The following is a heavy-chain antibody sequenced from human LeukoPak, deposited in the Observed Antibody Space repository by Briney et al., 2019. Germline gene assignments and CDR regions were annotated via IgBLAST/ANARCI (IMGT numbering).Heavy chain of an antibody. V-gene: IGHV4-39*01. CDR1: GGSISSYY. Sequence: SETLSLTCTVSGGSISSYYWGWIRQPPGKGLEWIGSIYYSGSTYYNPSLKSRVTISVDTSKNQFSLKLSSVTAADTAVFFCAEGLNTPLDHWGQGTLVTVSS. D-gene: IGHD5-18*01. CDR2: IYYSGST. J-gene: IGHJ4*02. CDR3: AEGLNTPLDH.